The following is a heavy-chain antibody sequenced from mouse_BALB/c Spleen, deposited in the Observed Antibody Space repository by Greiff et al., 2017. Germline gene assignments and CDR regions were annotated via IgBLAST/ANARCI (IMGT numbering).Heavy chain of an antibody. CDR1: GFSLTSYD. D-gene: IGHD1-3*01. CDR3: VRKWYAMDY. V-gene: IGHV2-9-2*01. CDR2: IWTGGGT. J-gene: IGHJ4*01. Sequence: VKLQESGPGLVAPSQSLSITCTVSGFSLTSYDISWIRQPPGKGLEWLGVIWTGGGTNYNSAFMSRLSISKDNSKSQVFLKMNSLQTDDTAIYYCVRKWYAMDYWGQGTSVTVSS.